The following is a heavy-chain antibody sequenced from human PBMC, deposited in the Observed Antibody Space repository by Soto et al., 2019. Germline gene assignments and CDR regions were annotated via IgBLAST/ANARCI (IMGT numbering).Heavy chain of an antibody. V-gene: IGHV4-30-4*01. CDR1: GGSISSGDYY. CDR2: IYSSGST. Sequence: SETLSLTCTVSGGSISSGDYYWSWIRQPPGKGLEWIGYIYSSGSTYYNPSLKSRVTISVDTSKNQFSLKLSSVTAADTAVYYCARDFTDSSGPTLGMGVWGQGTTVTSP. D-gene: IGHD6-19*01. J-gene: IGHJ6*02. CDR3: ARDFTDSSGPTLGMGV.